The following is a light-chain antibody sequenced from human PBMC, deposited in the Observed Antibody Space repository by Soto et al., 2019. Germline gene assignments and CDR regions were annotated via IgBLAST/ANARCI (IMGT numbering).Light chain of an antibody. CDR2: DVS. V-gene: IGKV1-5*01. Sequence: DIQMTQSPSTLSASVGDGVTITCRASQSIGTWLAWYQQKPGKAPKVLIYDVSSLKSGVPSRFSGSASGTEFTLTISSLQPDDFATYYCQQYKSYWTFGQGTKVDIK. CDR1: QSIGTW. J-gene: IGKJ1*01. CDR3: QQYKSYWT.